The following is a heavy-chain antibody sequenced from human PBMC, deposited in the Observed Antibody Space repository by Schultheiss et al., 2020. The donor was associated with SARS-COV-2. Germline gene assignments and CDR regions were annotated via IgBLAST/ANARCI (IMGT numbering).Heavy chain of an antibody. CDR3: ARDYSSGWYNWFDP. J-gene: IGHJ5*02. V-gene: IGHV4-34*01. CDR2: INHSGST. CDR1: GGSFSGYY. Sequence: SETLSLTCAVYGGSFSGYYWSWIRQPPGKGLEWIGEINHSGSTNYNPSLKSRVTISVDKSKNQFSLKLSSVTAADTAVYYCARDYSSGWYNWFDPWGQGTLVTVSS. D-gene: IGHD6-19*01.